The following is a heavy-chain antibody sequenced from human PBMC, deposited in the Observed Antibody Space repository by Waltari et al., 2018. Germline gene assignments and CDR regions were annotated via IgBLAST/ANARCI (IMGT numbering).Heavy chain of an antibody. CDR3: ARDLRNTITWAYYYGIDV. J-gene: IGHJ6*02. V-gene: IGHV6-1*01. CDR2: TYYRSKWYN. CDR1: GDTVSSNSPA. D-gene: IGHD2-2*01. Sequence: QVQLQQSGPGLVKPSQTLSLTCAISGDTVSSNSPAWHWTRPSPSRGLEWLGRTYYRSKWYNDYAVSVKSRISIKPDTSKNQFSLQLTSVTPEDTAVYFCARDLRNTITWAYYYGIDVWGQGTTVTVSS.